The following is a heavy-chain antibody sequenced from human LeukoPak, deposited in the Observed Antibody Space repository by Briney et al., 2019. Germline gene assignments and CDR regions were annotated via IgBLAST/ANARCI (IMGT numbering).Heavy chain of an antibody. CDR2: IYYSGST. V-gene: IGHV4-59*12. Sequence: PSETLSLTCTVSGGSISSYYWSWIRQPPGKGLEWIGYIYYSGSTNYNPSLKSRVTISVDTSKNQFSLKLSSVTAADTAVYYCARAWNYYGSGSRIFGYWGQGTLVTVSS. J-gene: IGHJ4*02. D-gene: IGHD3-10*01. CDR3: ARAWNYYGSGSRIFGY. CDR1: GGSISSYY.